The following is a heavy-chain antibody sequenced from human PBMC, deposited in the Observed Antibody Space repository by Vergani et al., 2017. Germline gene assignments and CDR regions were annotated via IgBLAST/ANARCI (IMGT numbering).Heavy chain of an antibody. CDR2: ISGSGGST. D-gene: IGHD3-9*01. J-gene: IGHJ4*02. CDR3: ATGESDILTGYYTGLFDY. CDR1: GFTFRNYA. Sequence: EVQMVESGGGLVKPGGSLRLSCAASGFTFRNYAMTWVRQAPGKGLEWVSAISGSGGSTYYADSVKGRFTISRDNSKNTLYLQMNSLRAEDTAVYYCATGESDILTGYYTGLFDYWGQGTLVTVSS. V-gene: IGHV3-23*04.